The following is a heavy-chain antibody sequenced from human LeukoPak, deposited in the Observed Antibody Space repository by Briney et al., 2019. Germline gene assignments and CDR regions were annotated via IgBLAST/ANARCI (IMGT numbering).Heavy chain of an antibody. CDR2: ISGSGDST. J-gene: IGHJ6*03. CDR1: GFTFSNYA. V-gene: IGHV3-23*01. CDR3: ARVNSVVVAATYYYYMDV. Sequence: GGSLRLSCAASGFTFSNYAMRWVRQAPGKGLEWVSGISGSGDSTYYADSVKGRFTISRDNSKNTLYLQMNSLRAEDTAVYYCARVNSVVVAATYYYYMDVWGKGTTVTISS. D-gene: IGHD2-15*01.